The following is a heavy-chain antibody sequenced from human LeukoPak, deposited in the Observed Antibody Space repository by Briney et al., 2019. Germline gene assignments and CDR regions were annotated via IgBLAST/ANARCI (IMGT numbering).Heavy chain of an antibody. V-gene: IGHV4-34*01. CDR2: INHSGST. CDR1: GRSFSGYY. CDR3: ARAGLRFSGLGY. D-gene: IGHD3-3*01. Sequence: PSETLSLTCAVYGRSFSGYYWSWIRQPPGKGLEWIGEINHSGSTNYNPSLKSRVTISVDTSKNQFSLKLSSVTAADTAVYYCARAGLRFSGLGYWGQGTLVTVSS. J-gene: IGHJ4*02.